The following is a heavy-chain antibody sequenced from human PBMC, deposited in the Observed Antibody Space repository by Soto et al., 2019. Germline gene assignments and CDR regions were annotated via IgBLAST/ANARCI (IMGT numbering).Heavy chain of an antibody. CDR3: ARVPSPFDYYYAMDV. Sequence: SETLSLTCTVSGDSISSGNKYWSWIRQPPGKGLEWIGYIFSSGTTYYNPSLKSRLTMSLDASQNQFSLKLNSLTDADTAVYFCARVPSPFDYYYAMDVWGQGTTVS. CDR1: GDSISSGNKY. J-gene: IGHJ6*02. CDR2: IFSSGTT. V-gene: IGHV4-30-4*01. D-gene: IGHD3-16*01.